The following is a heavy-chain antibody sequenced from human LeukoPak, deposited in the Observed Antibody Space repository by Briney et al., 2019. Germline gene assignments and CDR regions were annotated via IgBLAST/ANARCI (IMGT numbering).Heavy chain of an antibody. Sequence: PGGSLRLSCAASGFTFSSYSMNWVRQAPGKGLEWVAVISYDGSNKYYADSVKGRFTISRDNSKNTLYLQMNSLRAEDTAVYYCAKDGGSYDYGDYVDYWGQGTLVTVSS. CDR3: AKDGGSYDYGDYVDY. J-gene: IGHJ4*02. CDR2: ISYDGSNK. CDR1: GFTFSSYS. D-gene: IGHD4-17*01. V-gene: IGHV3-30*18.